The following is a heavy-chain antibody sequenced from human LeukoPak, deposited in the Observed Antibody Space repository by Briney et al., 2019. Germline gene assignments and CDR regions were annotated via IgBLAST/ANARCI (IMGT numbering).Heavy chain of an antibody. V-gene: IGHV3-53*01. CDR2: IYSGGST. CDR1: GFTVSSNY. CDR3: AKFRPSSSGGGLDY. J-gene: IGHJ4*02. D-gene: IGHD6-6*01. Sequence: GGSLRLSCAASGFTVSSNYMSWVRQAPGKGLEWVSVIYSGGSTYYADSVKGRFTISRDNSKNTLYLQMNSLRAEDTAVYYCAKFRPSSSGGGLDYRGQGTLVTVSS.